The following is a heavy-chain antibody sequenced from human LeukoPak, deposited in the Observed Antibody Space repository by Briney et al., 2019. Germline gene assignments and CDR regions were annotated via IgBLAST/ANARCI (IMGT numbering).Heavy chain of an antibody. CDR2: INPNSGGT. Sequence: ASVKVSCKASGYTFTAYYMHWVRQAPGQGLEWMGWINPNSGGTNYAQKFQGRVTMTRDTSISTAYMELSRLRSDDTAVYYCARGVRGGYCSSTSCLRGANWFDPWGQGTLVTVSS. V-gene: IGHV1-2*02. D-gene: IGHD2-2*01. CDR3: ARGVRGGYCSSTSCLRGANWFDP. CDR1: GYTFTAYY. J-gene: IGHJ5*02.